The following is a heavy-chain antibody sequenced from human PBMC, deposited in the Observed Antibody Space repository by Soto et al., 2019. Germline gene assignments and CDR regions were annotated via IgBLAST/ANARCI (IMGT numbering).Heavy chain of an antibody. CDR2: EYSGST. V-gene: IGHV4-59*12. CDR3: ARETYYYGSGSYFGYYYGTDV. J-gene: IGHJ6*02. CDR1: GASISRDH. Sequence: SETLSLTCTVSGASISRDHWNWIRQPPGKGLEWIGEYSGSTNYNPSLKSRVTISVDTSKNQFSLKLSSVTAADTAVYYCARETYYYGSGSYFGYYYGTDVWALGTTVT. D-gene: IGHD3-10*01.